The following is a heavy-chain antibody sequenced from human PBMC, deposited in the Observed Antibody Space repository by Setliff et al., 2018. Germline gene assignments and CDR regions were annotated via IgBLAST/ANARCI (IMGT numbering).Heavy chain of an antibody. J-gene: IGHJ4*02. CDR3: ARRETYYNFWSGYYAY. Sequence: SETLSLTCAVYGGSFSGYYWSWIRQPPGKGLEWIGEISQSGSTNYNPSLKSRVTISIDTSKNQFSLKLSSVTAADTAVYYCARRETYYNFWSGYYAYWGQGTLVTVS. V-gene: IGHV4-34*01. CDR1: GGSFSGYY. CDR2: ISQSGST. D-gene: IGHD3-3*01.